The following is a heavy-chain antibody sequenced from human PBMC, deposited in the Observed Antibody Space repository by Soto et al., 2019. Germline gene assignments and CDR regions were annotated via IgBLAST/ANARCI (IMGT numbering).Heavy chain of an antibody. Sequence: SETLSLTCAVSGGSISSSNWWSWVRQPPGKGLEWIGEIYHSGSTNYNPSLKSRVTISVDKSKNQFSLKLSSVTAADTAVYYCARSEDYDSSGYYYNWFDPWGQGTLVTVSS. V-gene: IGHV4-4*02. CDR1: GGSISSSNW. CDR2: IYHSGST. CDR3: ARSEDYDSSGYYYNWFDP. J-gene: IGHJ5*02. D-gene: IGHD3-22*01.